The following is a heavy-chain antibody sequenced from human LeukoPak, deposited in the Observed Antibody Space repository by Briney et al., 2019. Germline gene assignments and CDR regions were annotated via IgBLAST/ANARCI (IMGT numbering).Heavy chain of an antibody. D-gene: IGHD3-10*01. CDR2: ISGSGGRT. V-gene: IGHV3-23*01. J-gene: IGHJ4*02. Sequence: ETLSLTCTVSGGSISSYYWSWVRQAPGKGLEWVSGISGSGGRTNYADSVKGRFTISRDNSKNTLYLLMNSLRAEDTATYYCAKEIIRGVFIVGESHFDYWGQGTLVTVSS. CDR1: GGSISSYY. CDR3: AKEIIRGVFIVGESHFDY.